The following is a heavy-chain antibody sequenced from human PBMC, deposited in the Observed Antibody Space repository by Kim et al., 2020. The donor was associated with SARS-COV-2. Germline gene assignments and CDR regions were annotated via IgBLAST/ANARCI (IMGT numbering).Heavy chain of an antibody. CDR3: ARATTHFYYDYMDV. V-gene: IGHV3-74*01. D-gene: IGHD1-1*01. Sequence: ADAVQGRFTSARDKAKNTVYLQMNSLRAEDAAVYYCARATTHFYYDYMDVWGKGTTVTVSS. J-gene: IGHJ6*03.